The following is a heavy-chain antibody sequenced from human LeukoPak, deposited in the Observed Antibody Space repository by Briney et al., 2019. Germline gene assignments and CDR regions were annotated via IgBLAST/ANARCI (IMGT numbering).Heavy chain of an antibody. Sequence: GGSLRLSCATSGFIFSSYGMYWVRQAPGKGLEWVAVIWHDGSAEFYADSVKGRFSISRDDSKNTVYLQMNSLRAEDTALYYCAKDNRGGWSGFFDYWGQGVLVTDSS. D-gene: IGHD6-19*01. V-gene: IGHV3-33*06. CDR2: IWHDGSAE. CDR1: GFIFSSYG. CDR3: AKDNRGGWSGFFDY. J-gene: IGHJ4*02.